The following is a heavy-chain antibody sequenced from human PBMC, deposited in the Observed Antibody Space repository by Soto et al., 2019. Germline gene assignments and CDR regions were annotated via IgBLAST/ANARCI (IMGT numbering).Heavy chain of an antibody. J-gene: IGHJ3*02. D-gene: IGHD1-1*01. V-gene: IGHV3-33*06. CDR1: GFTFSSYG. Sequence: HPGGSLRLSCAASGFTFSSYGMHWVRQAPGKGLEWVAVIWYDGSNKYYADSVKGRFTISRDNSKNTLYLQMNSLGAEDTAVYYCAKDTERLIQTARTTPRSLDIWGQGTMVTVSS. CDR3: AKDTERLIQTARTTPRSLDI. CDR2: IWYDGSNK.